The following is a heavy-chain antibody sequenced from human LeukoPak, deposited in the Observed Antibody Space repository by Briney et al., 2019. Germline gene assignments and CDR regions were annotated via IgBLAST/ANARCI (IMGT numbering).Heavy chain of an antibody. Sequence: ETLSLTCNVSGGSVSSSSYYWGWIRQPPGKGLEWIGIIYSSGSTYYNPSLKSRVAISVDTSKNQFSLKLTSVTAADTAVYYCARDRRRDGYPDYWGQGTLVTVSS. V-gene: IGHV4-39*07. D-gene: IGHD5-24*01. J-gene: IGHJ4*02. CDR2: IYSSGST. CDR3: ARDRRRDGYPDY. CDR1: GGSVSSSSYY.